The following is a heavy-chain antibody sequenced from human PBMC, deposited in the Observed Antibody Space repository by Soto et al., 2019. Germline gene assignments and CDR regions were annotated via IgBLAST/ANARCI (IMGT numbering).Heavy chain of an antibody. CDR1: GGSISSSSYY. V-gene: IGHV4-39*01. D-gene: IGHD6-13*01. J-gene: IGHJ5*02. Sequence: SETLSLTCTVSGGSISSSSYYWGWIRQPPGKGLERIGSIYYSGSTYYNTSLKSRVTISVDTSKNQFSLKLSSVTAADTAVYYCARHRIAAAGTPNWFDPWGQGTLVTVSS. CDR3: ARHRIAAAGTPNWFDP. CDR2: IYYSGST.